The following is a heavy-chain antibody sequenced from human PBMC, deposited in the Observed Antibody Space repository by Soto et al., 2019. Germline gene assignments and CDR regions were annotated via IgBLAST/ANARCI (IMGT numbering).Heavy chain of an antibody. CDR3: ARDWVMTTVTSYYYYGMDV. J-gene: IGHJ6*02. Sequence: ASVKVSCKASGYTFTSYGISWVRQAPGQGLEWMGWISAYNGNTNYAQKLQGRVTMTTDTSTSTAYMELRSLRSDDTAVYYCARDWVMTTVTSYYYYGMDVWGQGTTVTVSS. CDR2: ISAYNGNT. CDR1: GYTFTSYG. V-gene: IGHV1-18*01. D-gene: IGHD4-4*01.